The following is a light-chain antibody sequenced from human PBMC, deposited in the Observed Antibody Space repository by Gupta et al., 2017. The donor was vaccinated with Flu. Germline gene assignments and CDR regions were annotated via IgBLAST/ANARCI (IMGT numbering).Light chain of an antibody. CDR3: QSADNTHVV. CDR2: KDT. J-gene: IGLJ2*01. CDR1: VLTKQY. Sequence: SFDLTQPPSVSVSPLPTARITCSGDVLTKQYTYWYKQRPGQAPIVLIYKDTQRPSGIPERFSGSSSGTRATLTISGVQAEDAADYYCQSADNTHVVFGGGTRLTVL. V-gene: IGLV3-25*02.